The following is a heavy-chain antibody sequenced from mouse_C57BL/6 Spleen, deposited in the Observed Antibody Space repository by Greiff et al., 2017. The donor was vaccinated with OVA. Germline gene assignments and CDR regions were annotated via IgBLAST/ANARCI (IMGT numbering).Heavy chain of an antibody. Sequence: VQLQQSGPELVKPGDSVKISCKASGYSFTGYFMNWVMQSHGKSLEWIGRITPYNGDTFYNQKFKGKATLTVDKSSSTAHMELRSLTSEDSAVYYCARDYYGSSYDWYFDVWGTGTTVTVSS. D-gene: IGHD1-1*01. CDR3: ARDYYGSSYDWYFDV. V-gene: IGHV1-20*01. CDR1: GYSFTGYF. CDR2: ITPYNGDT. J-gene: IGHJ1*03.